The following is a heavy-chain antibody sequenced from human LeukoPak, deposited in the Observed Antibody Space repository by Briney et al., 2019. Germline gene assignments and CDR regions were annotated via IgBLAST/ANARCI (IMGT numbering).Heavy chain of an antibody. CDR3: ARVDDYGDYNYYYYYMDV. D-gene: IGHD4-17*01. CDR1: GFTFSSYS. Sequence: GSLRLSCAASGFTFSSYSMNWVRQAPGKGLEWVSSISSSSSYIYYADSAKGRFTISRDNAKNSLYLQMNSLRAEDTAVYYCARVDDYGDYNYYYYYMDVWGKGTTVTISS. J-gene: IGHJ6*03. CDR2: ISSSSSYI. V-gene: IGHV3-21*01.